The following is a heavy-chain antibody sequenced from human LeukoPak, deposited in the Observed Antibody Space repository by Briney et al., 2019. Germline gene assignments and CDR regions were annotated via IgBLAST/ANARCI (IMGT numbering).Heavy chain of an antibody. CDR1: GFTFGSYA. CDR2: IAHDETNR. D-gene: IGHD2-2*01. Sequence: PGWSLTLSCASSGFTFGSYAMHWVRQPPGKGLEWLAVIAHDETNRFYADSVKGRFTISRDNSMNTLYLRMDSLRPEDTAVYFCARDLTPGAPDYFDYWGQGTLVTVSS. V-gene: IGHV3-30*04. CDR3: ARDLTPGAPDYFDY. J-gene: IGHJ4*02.